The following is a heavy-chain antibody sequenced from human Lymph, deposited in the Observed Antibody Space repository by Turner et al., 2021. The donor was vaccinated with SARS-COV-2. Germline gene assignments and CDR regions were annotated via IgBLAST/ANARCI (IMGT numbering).Heavy chain of an antibody. CDR2: ISSSHTYI. CDR3: ARDLQPYNCNGMDV. J-gene: IGHJ6*02. CDR1: GFTFSSYS. D-gene: IGHD1-1*01. V-gene: IGHV3-21*01. Sequence: VQLEESGGGLVKPGGSLRLSCAASGFTFSSYSMNWVRQAPGKGLEWVSSISSSHTYICYADSVKGRFTISRDNAKNSLFLQMNSLRAEETSGYYCARDLQPYNCNGMDVWGQGTRVTVSS.